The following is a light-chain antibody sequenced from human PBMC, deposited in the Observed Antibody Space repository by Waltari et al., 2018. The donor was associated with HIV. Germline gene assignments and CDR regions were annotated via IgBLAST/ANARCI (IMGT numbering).Light chain of an antibody. Sequence: DIQLTQSPSFLSASVGDRVTITCRASQGISSYLAWYQHKPGKAPKLLIYAASTLHSGVPSRFSGSGSGTEFTLTISSLQSEDFATYYCQQVNIYPPTFGQGTKVETK. V-gene: IGKV1-9*01. J-gene: IGKJ1*01. CDR2: AAS. CDR3: QQVNIYPPT. CDR1: QGISSY.